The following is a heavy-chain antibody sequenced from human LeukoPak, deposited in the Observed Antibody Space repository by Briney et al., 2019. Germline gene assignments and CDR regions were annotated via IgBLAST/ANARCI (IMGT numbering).Heavy chain of an antibody. CDR3: ARVTAYYYGSGSHLVLDY. Sequence: PSETLSLTCAVSGYSISSGYYWGWIRQPPGKGLEWIGSIYHSGSTYYNPSLKSRVTISVDTSKNQFSLKLSSVTAADTAVYYCARVTAYYYGSGSHLVLDYWGQGTLVTVSS. V-gene: IGHV4-38-2*01. CDR2: IYHSGST. J-gene: IGHJ4*02. CDR1: GYSISSGYY. D-gene: IGHD3-10*01.